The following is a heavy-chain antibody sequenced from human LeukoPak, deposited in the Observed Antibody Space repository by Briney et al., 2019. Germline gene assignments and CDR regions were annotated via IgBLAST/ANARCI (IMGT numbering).Heavy chain of an antibody. CDR3: ARDRATVVTPGDY. Sequence: GGSLRLSCAASGFTFSSYSMNWVRQAPGKGLEWVSSISSSSSYIYYADSVKGRFTISRDNAKNSLYLRMNSLRAEDTAVYYCARDRATVVTPGDYWGQGTLVTVSS. CDR2: ISSSSSYI. CDR1: GFTFSSYS. D-gene: IGHD4-23*01. V-gene: IGHV3-21*01. J-gene: IGHJ4*02.